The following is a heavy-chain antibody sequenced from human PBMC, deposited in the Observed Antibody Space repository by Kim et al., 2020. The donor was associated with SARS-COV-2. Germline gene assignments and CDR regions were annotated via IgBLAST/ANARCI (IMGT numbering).Heavy chain of an antibody. D-gene: IGHD3-3*01. J-gene: IGHJ4*02. CDR3: AADHWSGGYNYAH. CDR1: GFTFTDYY. CDR2: ISSSGDTI. V-gene: IGHV3-11*04. Sequence: GGSLRLSCAASGFTFTDYYMSWIRQAPGKGLEWVSYISSSGDTIYYTDSVKGRFTISRDSAKNSLYLQMNSLRAEDTALYYCAADHWSGGYNYAHWGQG.